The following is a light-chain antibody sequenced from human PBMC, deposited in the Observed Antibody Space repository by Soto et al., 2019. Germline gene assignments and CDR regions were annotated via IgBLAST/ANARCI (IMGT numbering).Light chain of an antibody. CDR2: LEGSGSY. V-gene: IGLV4-60*02. CDR1: SGHSSYI. CDR3: ETWDSNTRV. J-gene: IGLJ2*01. Sequence: QSVLTQSPSASASLGSSVKLTCTLSSGHSSYIIAWHHQQPGKAPRYLMKLEGSGSYNKGSGVPDRFSGSSSGADRYLTISNLQFEDEANYYCETWDSNTRVFGGGTQLTVL.